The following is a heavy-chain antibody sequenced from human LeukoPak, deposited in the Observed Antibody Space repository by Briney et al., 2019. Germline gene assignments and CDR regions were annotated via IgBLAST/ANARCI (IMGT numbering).Heavy chain of an antibody. J-gene: IGHJ3*02. CDR3: ARAHIVGATGDAFDI. CDR2: ISAYSGNT. V-gene: IGHV1-18*01. CDR1: GYTFTSYG. Sequence: ASVKVSCKASGYTFTSYGITWVRQAPGQGLEWMGWISAYSGNTNYAQKLQGRVTMTTDTSTSTAYMELRSLRSDDTAVYYCARAHIVGATGDAFDIWGQGTMVTVSS. D-gene: IGHD1-26*01.